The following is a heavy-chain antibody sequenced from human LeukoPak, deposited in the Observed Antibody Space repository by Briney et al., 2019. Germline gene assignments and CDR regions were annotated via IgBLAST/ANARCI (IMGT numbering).Heavy chain of an antibody. V-gene: IGHV1-18*01. D-gene: IGHD3-10*01. Sequence: ASVKVSCKASGYSFINYGISWVRQAPGQGLEWMGWISTYNGDTKYAQKLQGRVTLTTDTSTRTVYMELRSLRSDDTAVYYCARAEYYFGSGSFCRYWGQGTLVTVSS. CDR1: GYSFINYG. CDR3: ARAEYYFGSGSFCRY. J-gene: IGHJ4*02. CDR2: ISTYNGDT.